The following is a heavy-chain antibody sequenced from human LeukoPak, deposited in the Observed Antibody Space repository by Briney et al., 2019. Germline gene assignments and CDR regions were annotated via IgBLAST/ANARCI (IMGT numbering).Heavy chain of an antibody. CDR2: ISSSSLYI. V-gene: IGHV3-21*01. Sequence: GGSLRLSCEVSGFTFSSYSMNWVRQAPGKGPEWVSSISSSSLYIYYADSVKGRFTISRDNAKKSLYVQINSLRAEDTAVYYCARGNLYYDSSGFDYWGQGTLVIVSS. J-gene: IGHJ4*02. CDR1: GFTFSSYS. CDR3: ARGNLYYDSSGFDY. D-gene: IGHD3-22*01.